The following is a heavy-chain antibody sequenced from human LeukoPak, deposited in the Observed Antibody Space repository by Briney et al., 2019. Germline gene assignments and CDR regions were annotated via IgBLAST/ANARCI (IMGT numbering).Heavy chain of an antibody. V-gene: IGHV3-30*02. D-gene: IGHD4-17*01. CDR3: AKDLRMTTVTPNYMDV. Sequence: GGSLRLSCAASGFTFSSYGMHWVRQAPGKGLEWVAFIRYDGSNKYYADSVKGRFTISRDNSKNTLYLQMNSLRAEDTAVYYCAKDLRMTTVTPNYMDVWGKGTTVTVSS. J-gene: IGHJ6*03. CDR1: GFTFSSYG. CDR2: IRYDGSNK.